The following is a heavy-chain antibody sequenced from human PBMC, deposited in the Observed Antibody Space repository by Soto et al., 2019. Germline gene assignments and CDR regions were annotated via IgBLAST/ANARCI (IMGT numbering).Heavy chain of an antibody. D-gene: IGHD1-1*01. V-gene: IGHV4-39*01. Sequence: QLLLQESGPGLVKPSETLSLTCTVSGGSIISSDYYWGWIRQPPGKGLEWIGTISYTGRTYYNPAPKSRVTISVDTSKNQFSLKLSSVTAADTAVYYCARHADLQTMAGTFDFWDQGTLVTVSS. CDR2: ISYTGRT. CDR1: GGSIISSDYY. CDR3: ARHADLQTMAGTFDF. J-gene: IGHJ4*02.